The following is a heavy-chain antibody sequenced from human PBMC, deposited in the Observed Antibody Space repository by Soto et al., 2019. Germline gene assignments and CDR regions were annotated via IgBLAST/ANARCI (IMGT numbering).Heavy chain of an antibody. CDR2: ISAYNGNT. D-gene: IGHD3-3*01. V-gene: IGHV1-18*01. J-gene: IGHJ5*02. Sequence: GASVKVSCKASGYTFTSYDINWVRQAPGQGLEWMGWISAYNGNTNYAQKLQGRVTMTTDTSTSTAYMELRSLRSDDTAVYYCARSGVAPKVEWFDPWGQGTLVTVSS. CDR3: ARSGVAPKVEWFDP. CDR1: GYTFTSYD.